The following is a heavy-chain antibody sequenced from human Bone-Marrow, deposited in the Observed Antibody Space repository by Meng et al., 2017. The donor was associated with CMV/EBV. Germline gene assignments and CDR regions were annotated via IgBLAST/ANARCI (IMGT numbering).Heavy chain of an antibody. V-gene: IGHV1-18*01. CDR2: ISAYNGNT. J-gene: IGHJ4*02. Sequence: ASVKVSCKASGYTFTSYGISWVRQAPGQGLERMGWISAYNGNTNYAQKLQGRVTMTTDTSTSTAYMELRSLRSDDTAVYYCARGETKYYDFWSGYYTGVAPDYWGQGTLVTVSS. D-gene: IGHD3-3*01. CDR3: ARGETKYYDFWSGYYTGVAPDY. CDR1: GYTFTSYG.